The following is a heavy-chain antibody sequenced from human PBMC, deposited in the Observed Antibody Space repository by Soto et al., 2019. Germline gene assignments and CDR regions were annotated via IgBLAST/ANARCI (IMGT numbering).Heavy chain of an antibody. CDR3: AREMGDYIWGSYRVY. D-gene: IGHD3-16*02. Sequence: EVQLVESGGGLVKPGGSLRLSCAASGFTFSSYSMNWVRQAPGKGLEWVSSISSSSSYIYYADSVKGRFTISRDNSKNTLYLQMNSLRAEDTAVYYCAREMGDYIWGSYRVYWGQGTLVTVSS. CDR2: ISSSSSYI. CDR1: GFTFSSYS. V-gene: IGHV3-21*01. J-gene: IGHJ4*02.